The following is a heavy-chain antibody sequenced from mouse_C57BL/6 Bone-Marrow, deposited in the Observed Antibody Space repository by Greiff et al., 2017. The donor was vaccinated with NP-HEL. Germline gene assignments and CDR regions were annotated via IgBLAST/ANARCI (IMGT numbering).Heavy chain of an antibody. Sequence: EVQLVESEGGLVQPGSSMKLSCTTSGFTFSDYYMAWVRQVPEKGLDWVANINYDGSSTYYLDSLKSRFILSRDNAKNIPYLQMSSLTSEDTATYYCAREGGLRRRTYAMDYWGQGTSVTVSS. CDR3: AREGGLRRRTYAMDY. CDR1: GFTFSDYY. D-gene: IGHD2-4*01. J-gene: IGHJ4*01. V-gene: IGHV5-16*01. CDR2: INYDGSST.